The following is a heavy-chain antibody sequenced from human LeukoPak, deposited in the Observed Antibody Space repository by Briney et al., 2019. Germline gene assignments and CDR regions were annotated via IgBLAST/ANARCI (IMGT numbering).Heavy chain of an antibody. CDR2: INSDGSIT. CDR3: AKDNRPYYGSGSYYGY. Sequence: GGSLRLSCAASGFTFTTYWMHWVRQAPGKGLVWVSHINSDGSITSYADSVKGRFTISRDNSKNTLFLQMNSLRVEDTAVYYCAKDNRPYYGSGSYYGYWGQGTLVTVSS. CDR1: GFTFTTYW. D-gene: IGHD3-10*01. V-gene: IGHV3-74*01. J-gene: IGHJ4*02.